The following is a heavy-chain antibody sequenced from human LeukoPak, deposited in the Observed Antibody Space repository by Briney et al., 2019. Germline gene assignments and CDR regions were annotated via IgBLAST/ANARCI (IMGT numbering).Heavy chain of an antibody. Sequence: GASVKVSCKASGYTFTGYYMHWVRQAPGQGLEWMGWINPNSGGTNYAQKLQGRVTMTRDTSISTAYMELSRLRSDDTAVYYCARDQRSTVDIVATIAYWGQGTLVTVSS. D-gene: IGHD5-12*01. J-gene: IGHJ4*02. CDR1: GYTFTGYY. V-gene: IGHV1-2*02. CDR3: ARDQRSTVDIVATIAY. CDR2: INPNSGGT.